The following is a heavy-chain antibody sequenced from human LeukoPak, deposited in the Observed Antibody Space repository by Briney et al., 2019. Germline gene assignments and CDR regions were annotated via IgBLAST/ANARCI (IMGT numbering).Heavy chain of an antibody. J-gene: IGHJ4*02. CDR2: VYTGGRT. D-gene: IGHD3-9*01. CDR3: ARGSMPGTGLPFDY. V-gene: IGHV3-53*05. CDR1: GFTIGKSD. Sequence: GGSLRLSCATSGFTIGKSDMAWVRQAPGKGQEWVSIVYTGGRTFHADSVKGRFTMSRDQSKNTVGLQMNSLRSEDTALYYCARGSMPGTGLPFDYWGQGTQVSVSS.